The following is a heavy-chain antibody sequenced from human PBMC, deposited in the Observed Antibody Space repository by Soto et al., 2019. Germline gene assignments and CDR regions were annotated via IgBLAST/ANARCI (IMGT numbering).Heavy chain of an antibody. D-gene: IGHD2-21*02. Sequence: GGSXXXXXXASGFXXSXXAXXXXXXAPXKGLEWVSVISGSGGSTHYADSVKGRSTISRDNSKNTLHLQVNSLRGEDTAVYYCAREVRSDWYLYYFDYWAQGTLVTVSS. CDR1: GFXXSXXA. CDR3: AREVRSDWYLYYFDY. V-gene: IGHV3-23*01. CDR2: ISGSGGST. J-gene: IGHJ4*02.